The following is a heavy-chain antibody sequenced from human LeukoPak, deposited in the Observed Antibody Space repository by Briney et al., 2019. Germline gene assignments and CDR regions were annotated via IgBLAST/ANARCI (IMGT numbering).Heavy chain of an antibody. D-gene: IGHD2-2*03. Sequence: ASVKVSCKASGYTFTSYGISWVRRAPGQGLEWMGWISAYNGNTNYAQELQGRVTMTTDTSTSTAYMELRSLTSDDTAVYYCARVSGYCSSISCHDYWGQGTLVTVSS. CDR3: ARVSGYCSSISCHDY. CDR1: GYTFTSYG. CDR2: ISAYNGNT. J-gene: IGHJ4*02. V-gene: IGHV1-18*01.